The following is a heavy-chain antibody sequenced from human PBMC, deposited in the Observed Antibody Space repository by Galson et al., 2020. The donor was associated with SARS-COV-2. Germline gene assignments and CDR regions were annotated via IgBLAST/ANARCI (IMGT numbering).Heavy chain of an antibody. CDR2: IHTSGDT. CDR1: GGSISSGHYF. CDR3: ARDDGLTNWGFN. D-gene: IGHD7-27*01. J-gene: IGHJ4*02. V-gene: IGHV4-61*02. Sequence: SETLSLTCTVSGGSISSGHYFWSWIRQPIGKGLEWIGRIHTSGDTIYDPSFRSRATISMDASQNQFSLKLTSVTAADTAVYYCARDDGLTNWGFNWGQGTLVTVSS.